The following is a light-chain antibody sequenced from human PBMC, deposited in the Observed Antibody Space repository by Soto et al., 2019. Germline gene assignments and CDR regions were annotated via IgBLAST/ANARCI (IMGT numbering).Light chain of an antibody. Sequence: VLTQAPDTLSVSPGERATLSFWASQSVISNLARYQQYPGQAPWLLIYCAATRATSIPARSSGSGSGTEFTLTISSLQSEDFAVYYGQQCGSSSTFGQGTRLEI. J-gene: IGKJ5*01. CDR1: QSVISN. CDR3: QQCGSSST. V-gene: IGKV3-15*01. CDR2: CAA.